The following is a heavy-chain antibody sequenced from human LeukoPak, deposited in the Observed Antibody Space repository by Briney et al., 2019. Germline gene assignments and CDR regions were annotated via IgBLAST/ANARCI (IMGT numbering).Heavy chain of an antibody. CDR3: ARVQVVPAAVDV. D-gene: IGHD2-2*01. V-gene: IGHV1-8*01. CDR1: GYTFTSYD. J-gene: IGHJ6*04. CDR2: MNPNSGNT. Sequence: ASVKVSCKASGYTFTSYDINWVRQATGQGLEWMGWMNPNSGNTGYAQKFQGRVTMTRNTSISTAYMELSSLRSEDTAVYYCARVQVVPAAVDVWGKGTTVTVSS.